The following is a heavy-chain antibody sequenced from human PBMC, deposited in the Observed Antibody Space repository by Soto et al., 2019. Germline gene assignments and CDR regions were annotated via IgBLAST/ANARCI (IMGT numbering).Heavy chain of an antibody. V-gene: IGHV3-23*01. D-gene: IGHD6-19*01. CDR1: GFTFSNCA. Sequence: EVQLLESGGGLVQPGGSLRLSCAASGFTFSNCAMTWVRQSPGKGLEWVSGISGSGLITYYADSVKGRFTISRDNSKSTRYLQMNSLRAEDTAVYYCAGGGHTHGWWIFDYWGQGSLVTVSS. CDR2: ISGSGLIT. CDR3: AGGGHTHGWWIFDY. J-gene: IGHJ4*02.